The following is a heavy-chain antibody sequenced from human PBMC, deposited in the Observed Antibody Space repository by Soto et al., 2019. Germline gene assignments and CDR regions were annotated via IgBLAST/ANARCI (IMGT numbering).Heavy chain of an antibody. CDR1: GFTFSSYA. CDR2: ISGSGGST. CDR3: AKDMFRGGEEDDSSGYFDY. J-gene: IGHJ4*02. D-gene: IGHD3-22*01. Sequence: GGSLRLSCAASGFTFSSYAMSWVRQAPGKGLEWVSAISGSGGSTYYADSVKGRFTISRDNSKNTLYLQMNSLRAEDTAVYYCAKDMFRGGEEDDSSGYFDYWGQGTLVTVSA. V-gene: IGHV3-23*01.